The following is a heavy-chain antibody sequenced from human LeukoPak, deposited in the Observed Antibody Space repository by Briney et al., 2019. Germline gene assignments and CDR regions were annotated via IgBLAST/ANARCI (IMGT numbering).Heavy chain of an antibody. V-gene: IGHV3-30*02. CDR1: GFTFSSYG. J-gene: IGHJ4*02. CDR2: IRYDGTNK. Sequence: GGSLRLSCAASGFTFSSYGMHWVRQAPGKGLEWVAFIRYDGTNKYYADSVKGRFTISRDNSKNTLYLQMNSLGAEDTAVYYCVKTPGYSYGPYSHFDYWGQGTLVTVSS. CDR3: VKTPGYSYGPYSHFDY. D-gene: IGHD5-18*01.